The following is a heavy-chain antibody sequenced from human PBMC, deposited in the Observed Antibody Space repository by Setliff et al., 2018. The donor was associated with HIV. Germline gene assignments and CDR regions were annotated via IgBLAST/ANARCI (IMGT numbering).Heavy chain of an antibody. CDR3: AGEFAY. J-gene: IGHJ4*02. D-gene: IGHD3-10*01. CDR1: GRSIDDSY. Sequence: SETLSLTCSVSGRSIDDSYWSWIRQSPGKGLEWIGFIKTSGRTNYKPSLKSRVTMSIDTSDNQFSLNLNSVTAADTAVYYCAGEFAYWGQGALVTVSS. V-gene: IGHV4-4*09. CDR2: IKTSGRT.